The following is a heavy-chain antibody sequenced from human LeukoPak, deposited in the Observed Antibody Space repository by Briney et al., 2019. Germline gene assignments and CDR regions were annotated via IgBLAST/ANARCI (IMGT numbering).Heavy chain of an antibody. V-gene: IGHV1-2*02. CDR3: ARDRGIAEADSFDP. CDR1: GYTFTDYY. J-gene: IGHJ5*02. D-gene: IGHD6-13*01. CDR2: ITPDSGAT. Sequence: ASVKVSCKASGYTFTDYYVHWVRQAPGQGLEWIGWITPDSGATNYAQKFQGRVTMTSDTSTSTAYMELRSLRSDDTAVYYCARDRGIAEADSFDPWGQGTLVTVSS.